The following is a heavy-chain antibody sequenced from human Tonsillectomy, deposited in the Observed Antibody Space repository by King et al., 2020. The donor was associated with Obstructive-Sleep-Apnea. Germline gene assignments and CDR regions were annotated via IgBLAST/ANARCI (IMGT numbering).Heavy chain of an antibody. CDR1: GYTFTSYG. Sequence: VQLVESGAEVKKPGASVKVSCKASGYTFTSYGISWVRQAPGQGLEWMGWISAYNGNTNYAQKLQGRVTMTTDTSTSTAYMELRSLRSDDTAVYYCAREGYCSSTSCYYYYGMAVWGQGTTVTVSS. D-gene: IGHD2-2*01. CDR3: AREGYCSSTSCYYYYGMAV. J-gene: IGHJ6*02. V-gene: IGHV1-18*01. CDR2: ISAYNGNT.